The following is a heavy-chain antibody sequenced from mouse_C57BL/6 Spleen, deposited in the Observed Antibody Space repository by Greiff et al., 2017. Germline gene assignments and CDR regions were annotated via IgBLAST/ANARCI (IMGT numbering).Heavy chain of an antibody. CDR3: ASIYDGYPDY. CDR2: ISDGGSYT. J-gene: IGHJ2*01. V-gene: IGHV5-4*03. D-gene: IGHD2-3*01. Sequence: DVMLVESGGGLVKPGGSLKLSCAASGFTFSSYAMSWVRQTPEKRLEWVATISDGGSYTYYPDNVKGRFTISRDNAKNNLYLQMSHLKSEDTAMYYCASIYDGYPDYWGQGTTLTVSS. CDR1: GFTFSSYA.